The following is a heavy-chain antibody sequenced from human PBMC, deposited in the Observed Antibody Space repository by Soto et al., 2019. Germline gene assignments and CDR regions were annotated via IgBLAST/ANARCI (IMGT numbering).Heavy chain of an antibody. J-gene: IGHJ6*02. Sequence: QVQLVQSGAEVKKPGASVKVSCKASGYTFTSYYMHWVRQAPGQGLEWMGIINPSGGSTSYAQKFQGRVTMSRDTSTSTVYMELSSLRSEDTAVYYCARGGYCSSTSCYNGDYYYYYGMDVWGQGTTVTVSS. V-gene: IGHV1-46*01. D-gene: IGHD2-2*02. CDR1: GYTFTSYY. CDR3: ARGGYCSSTSCYNGDYYYYYGMDV. CDR2: INPSGGST.